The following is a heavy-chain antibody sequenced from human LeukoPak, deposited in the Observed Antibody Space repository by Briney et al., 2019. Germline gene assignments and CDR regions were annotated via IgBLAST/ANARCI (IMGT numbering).Heavy chain of an antibody. J-gene: IGHJ5*02. CDR3: ARVTFTSYNWFDP. V-gene: IGHV1-69*13. CDR1: GGTFSSYA. Sequence: SVKVSCKASGGTFSSYAISWVRQAPGQGLEWMGGIIPIFGTANYAQKFQGRVTITADESTSTAYMELSSLRSEDTAVYYCARVTFTSYNWFDPWGREPWSPSPQ. D-gene: IGHD3-16*01. CDR2: IIPIFGTA.